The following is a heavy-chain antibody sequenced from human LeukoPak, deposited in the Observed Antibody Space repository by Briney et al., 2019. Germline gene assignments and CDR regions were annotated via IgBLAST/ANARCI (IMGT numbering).Heavy chain of an antibody. J-gene: IGHJ3*02. CDR3: ARLTGAFGAFDI. Sequence: SETLSLTCTVSGGSISSYQWSWIRQPPGRGLEWIGYISYSGFTNYNPSLKSRVTISLDTSKNQFSLKLSSVTAADTAVYYCARLTGAFGAFDIWGQGTMVTVSS. CDR1: GGSISSYQ. V-gene: IGHV4-59*08. D-gene: IGHD1-26*01. CDR2: ISYSGFT.